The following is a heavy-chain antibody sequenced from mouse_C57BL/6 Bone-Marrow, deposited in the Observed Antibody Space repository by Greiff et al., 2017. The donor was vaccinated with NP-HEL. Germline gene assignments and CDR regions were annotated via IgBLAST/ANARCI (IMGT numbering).Heavy chain of an antibody. D-gene: IGHD2-1*01. Sequence: VQLQQSGAELARPGASVKLSCKASGYTFTSYGISWVKQRTGQGLEWIGEIYPRSGNTYYNEKFKGKATLTADKSSSTVYMELRSLTSEDSAVYFCATYGNYFDYWGQGTTLTVSS. J-gene: IGHJ2*01. CDR1: GYTFTSYG. CDR2: IYPRSGNT. CDR3: ATYGNYFDY. V-gene: IGHV1-81*01.